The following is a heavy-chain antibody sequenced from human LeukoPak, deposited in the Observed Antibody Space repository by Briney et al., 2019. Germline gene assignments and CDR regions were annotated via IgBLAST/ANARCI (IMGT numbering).Heavy chain of an antibody. D-gene: IGHD3-10*01. V-gene: IGHV1-18*01. CDR2: ISAYNGNT. J-gene: IGHJ5*02. CDR1: GYTFTSYG. CDR3: ARDWVDYGSGSYYSWFDP. Sequence: GASVKVSCKASGYTFTSYGISWVRQAPGQGLERMGWISAYNGNTNYAQKLQGRVTMTTDTSTSTAYMELRSLRSDDTAVYYCARDWVDYGSGSYYSWFDPWGQGTLVTVSS.